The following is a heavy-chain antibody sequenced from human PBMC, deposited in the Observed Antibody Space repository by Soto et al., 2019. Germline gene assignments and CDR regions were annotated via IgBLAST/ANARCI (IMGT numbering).Heavy chain of an antibody. D-gene: IGHD4-17*01. CDR1: GFTFSSYG. CDR2: IWYDGSNK. Sequence: QVQLVESGGGVVQPGRSLRLSCAASGFTFSSYGMHWVRQAPGKGLEWVAVIWYDGSNKYYADSVKGRFTISRDNSKNTLYLQMNSLRAEDTAVYYCARAVSDYGDTYNWFDPWGQGTLVTVSS. V-gene: IGHV3-33*01. J-gene: IGHJ5*02. CDR3: ARAVSDYGDTYNWFDP.